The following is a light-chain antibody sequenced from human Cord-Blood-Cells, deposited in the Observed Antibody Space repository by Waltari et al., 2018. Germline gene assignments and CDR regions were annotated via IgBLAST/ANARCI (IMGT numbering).Light chain of an antibody. Sequence: QSSRSQITSWPGSPGPSFTPPGPVTSTASGGPKLFSWHHQHPVKAAKLMIYEVSKRPSGVSNRFSGSKSGNTASLTIPGQQAEDEAYYFCCSYAGSSTYVVFGGGTKLTVL. CDR1: STASGGPKL. V-gene: IGLV2-23*02. CDR3: CSYAGSSTYVV. CDR2: EVS. J-gene: IGLJ2*01.